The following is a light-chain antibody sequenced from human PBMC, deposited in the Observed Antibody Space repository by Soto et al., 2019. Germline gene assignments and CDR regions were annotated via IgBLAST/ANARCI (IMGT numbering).Light chain of an antibody. CDR3: AAWDDSLNGVV. V-gene: IGLV1-44*01. Sequence: AVVTQPPSASGTPGQRVTISCSGSSSNIGSNSVNWYQQLPGTAPKLLMYSSNQRPSGVPDRFSGSKSGTSASLAISGLQSEDEADYYCAAWDDSLNGVVFGGGTKVTVL. CDR1: SSNIGSNS. J-gene: IGLJ2*01. CDR2: SSN.